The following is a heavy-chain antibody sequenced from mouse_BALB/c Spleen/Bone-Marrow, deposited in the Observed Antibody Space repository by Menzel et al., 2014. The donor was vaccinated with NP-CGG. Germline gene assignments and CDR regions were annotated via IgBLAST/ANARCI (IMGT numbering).Heavy chain of an antibody. CDR1: DFNIKDAY. D-gene: IGHD1-1*01. Sequence: EVKLMESGAELVKPGASVKLSCTASDFNIKDAYMHWVKQRPEQGLEWIGRIDPANVNTKYDTKFQGKATITADTSSNTAYLLLSSLTSEDTAVYYCAVYYYGRSSFAYWGQGTLVIVSA. J-gene: IGHJ3*01. CDR3: AVYYYGRSSFAY. CDR2: IDPANVNT. V-gene: IGHV14-3*02.